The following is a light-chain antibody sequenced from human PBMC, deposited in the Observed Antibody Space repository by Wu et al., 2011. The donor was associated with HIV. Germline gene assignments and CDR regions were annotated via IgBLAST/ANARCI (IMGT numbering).Light chain of an antibody. CDR3: QQYGSSPYT. CDR2: ATS. V-gene: IGKV3-20*01. Sequence: EIVLTQSPGTLSLSPGERATLSCRASQSVSSSYLAWYQQRPGQAPRLLMYATSSRATGIPDRLSGSGSGTDFTLTISRLEPEDFAVYYCQQYGSSPYTFGQGTKLEIK. J-gene: IGKJ2*01. CDR1: QSVSSSY.